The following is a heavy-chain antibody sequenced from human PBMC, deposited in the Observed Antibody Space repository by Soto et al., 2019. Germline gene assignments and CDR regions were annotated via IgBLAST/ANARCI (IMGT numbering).Heavy chain of an antibody. CDR3: ARVGEGFCSGGSCLDWFDP. J-gene: IGHJ5*02. D-gene: IGHD2-15*01. V-gene: IGHV4-59*01. CDR2: IYPSGST. Sequence: SETLSLTCIVSGGSISSYRWSWIRQPPGKGLEWIAFIYPSGSTDYNPSHKSRVSISIDTSKNQFSLGLRSVTPADTAVYYCARVGEGFCSGGSCLDWFDPWGQGTLVTVSS. CDR1: GGSISSYR.